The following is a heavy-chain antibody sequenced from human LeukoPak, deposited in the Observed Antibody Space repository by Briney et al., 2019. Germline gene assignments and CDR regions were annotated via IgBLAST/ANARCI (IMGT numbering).Heavy chain of an antibody. Sequence: QTLSLTCTVSGGSINSGGYYWSWIRQPPGKALEWLARIDWDDDKYYSTSLKTRLTISKDTSKNQVVLTMTNMDPVDTATYYCARILGSSDYHWDYWGQGTLVTVSS. J-gene: IGHJ4*02. CDR1: GGSINSGGYY. D-gene: IGHD3-22*01. V-gene: IGHV2-70*11. CDR2: IDWDDDK. CDR3: ARILGSSDYHWDY.